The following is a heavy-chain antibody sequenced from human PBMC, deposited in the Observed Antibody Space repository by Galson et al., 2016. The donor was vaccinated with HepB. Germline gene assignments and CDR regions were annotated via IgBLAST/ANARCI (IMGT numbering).Heavy chain of an antibody. CDR2: ISQSGSIT. Sequence: SLRLSCAASGFTFSNYAMSLVRQAPGKGLEWVSSISQSGSITYYADSLKGRFTISRDNSKNILYLQMKSLRAEDTAVYYCAKDETSGFCNGETFYRTFDYWGQGTLITVSS. D-gene: IGHD2-15*01. J-gene: IGHJ4*02. CDR3: AKDETSGFCNGETFYRTFDY. CDR1: GFTFSNYA. V-gene: IGHV3-23*01.